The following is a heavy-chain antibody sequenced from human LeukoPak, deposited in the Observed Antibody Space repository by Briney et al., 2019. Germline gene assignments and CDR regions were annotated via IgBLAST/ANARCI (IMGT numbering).Heavy chain of an antibody. V-gene: IGHV4-39*07. CDR3: ARDFSGSYYPYFDY. D-gene: IGHD1-26*01. CDR2: IYYSGST. Sequence: SETLSLTCTVSGGSISSSSYYWGWIRQPPGKGLEWIGSIYYSGSTYYNPSLKSRVTISVDTSKNQFSLKLSSVTAADTAVYYCARDFSGSYYPYFDYWGQGTLVTVSS. CDR1: GGSISSSSYY. J-gene: IGHJ4*02.